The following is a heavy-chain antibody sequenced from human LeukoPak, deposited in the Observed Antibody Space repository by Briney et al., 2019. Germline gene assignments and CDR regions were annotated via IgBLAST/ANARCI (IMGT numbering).Heavy chain of an antibody. CDR1: GFTFSSYA. D-gene: IGHD3-22*01. J-gene: IGHJ4*02. Sequence: GGSLRLSCAASGFTFSSYAMHWVRQAPGKGLEWVAVISYDGSNKYYADSVKGRFTISRDNSKNSLYLQMNSLRAEDTALYHCVRRRDYYDSSGYYYGYYFDYWGQGTLVTVSS. CDR3: VRRRDYYDSSGYYYGYYFDY. CDR2: ISYDGSNK. V-gene: IGHV3-30-3*01.